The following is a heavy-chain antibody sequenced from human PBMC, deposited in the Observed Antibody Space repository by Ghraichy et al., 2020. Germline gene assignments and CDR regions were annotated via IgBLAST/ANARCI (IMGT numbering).Heavy chain of an antibody. V-gene: IGHV3-7*01. J-gene: IGHJ5*02. CDR1: GFTFSSYW. D-gene: IGHD1-26*01. Sequence: GESLNISCAASGFTFSSYWMSWVRQAPGKGLEWVANIKQDGSEKYYVDSVKGRFTISRDNAKNSLYLQMNSLRAEDTAVYYCTTPPNLYEWERIKPAWGQGTLVTVSS. CDR2: IKQDGSEK. CDR3: TTPPNLYEWERIKPA.